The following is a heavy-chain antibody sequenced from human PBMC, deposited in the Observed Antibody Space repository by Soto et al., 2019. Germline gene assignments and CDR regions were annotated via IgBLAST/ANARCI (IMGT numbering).Heavy chain of an antibody. CDR3: ARDLDQGPAGYYFDY. CDR1: GFTFSSSA. J-gene: IGHJ4*02. D-gene: IGHD6-19*01. Sequence: HPGGSLRLSCAASGFTFSSSAMHWVRQAPGKGLEWVAVISNDRREKYHADSVKGRFTISRDNSKNTVYLQMNSLRAEDTAVYYCARDLDQGPAGYYFDYWGQGTLVTVSS. V-gene: IGHV3-30*04. CDR2: ISNDRREK.